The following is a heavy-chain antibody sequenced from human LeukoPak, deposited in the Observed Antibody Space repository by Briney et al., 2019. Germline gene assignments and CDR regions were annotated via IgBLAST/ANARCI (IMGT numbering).Heavy chain of an antibody. V-gene: IGHV4-34*01. CDR3: ARARRLLWFGYNWLDP. Sequence: SETLSLTCAVYGGSFSGYYWSWIRQRPGEGLEWIGEINHSGSTNYNPSLKSRVTISVDTSKNQFSLKLSSVTAADTAVYYCARARRLLWFGYNWLDPWGQGTLVTVSS. CDR1: GGSFSGYY. J-gene: IGHJ5*02. CDR2: INHSGST. D-gene: IGHD3-10*01.